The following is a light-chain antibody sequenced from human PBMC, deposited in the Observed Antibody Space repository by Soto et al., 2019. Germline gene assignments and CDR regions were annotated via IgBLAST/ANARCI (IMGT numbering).Light chain of an antibody. CDR1: QSVSSS. J-gene: IGKJ5*01. CDR3: QQRNSRPSIT. V-gene: IGKV3-11*01. Sequence: ENVLTQSPATLSFSTGERATLSFRASQSVSSSLAWYQQKPGQAPRLLIYDTSNRATGIPARFSGSGSGTDFTLTISSLEPEDFAVYHCQQRNSRPSITFGQGTRLEI. CDR2: DTS.